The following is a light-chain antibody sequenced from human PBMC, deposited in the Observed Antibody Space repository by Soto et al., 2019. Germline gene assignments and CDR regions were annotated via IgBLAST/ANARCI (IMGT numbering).Light chain of an antibody. CDR2: GAS. V-gene: IGKV3-20*01. CDR1: QSVSSSY. CDR3: QQYRSSPPIT. Sequence: EIVLTQSPGTLSLSPGERATLSCRASQSVSSSYLAWYQQKPGQAPRLLIYGASSRATGIPDRFSGSGSGTDFTLTISSLEPEDFAVYYCQQYRSSPPITFGQGTRLKIK. J-gene: IGKJ5*01.